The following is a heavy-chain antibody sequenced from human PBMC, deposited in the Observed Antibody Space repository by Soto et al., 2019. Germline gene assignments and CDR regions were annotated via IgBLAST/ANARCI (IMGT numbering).Heavy chain of an antibody. CDR1: GGTLSTHP. CDR2: IIPFYGSS. CDR3: ARDASRVSHYYGLDV. V-gene: IGHV1-69*18. J-gene: IGHJ6*02. Sequence: QVELMQSGAEVKKPGSSVKVSCTTSGGTLSTHPISWVRQAPGQGLEWMAMIIPFYGSSNHAQKFQGRVTITVDESTNTVYMTLSSLTSEDTAVYYCARDASRVSHYYGLDVCGQGTTVTVSS.